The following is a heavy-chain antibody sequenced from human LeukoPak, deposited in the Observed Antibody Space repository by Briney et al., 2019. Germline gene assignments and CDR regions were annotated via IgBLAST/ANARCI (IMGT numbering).Heavy chain of an antibody. V-gene: IGHV1-69*05. CDR1: GGTFSSYA. Sequence: ASVKVSYKASGGTFSSYAISWVRQAPGQGLEWMGGIIPIFGTANYAQKFQGRVIITTDESTSTAYMELSSLRSEDTAVYYCASKADVLLESLGAFDIWGQGTMVTVSS. J-gene: IGHJ3*02. D-gene: IGHD3-10*01. CDR3: ASKADVLLESLGAFDI. CDR2: IIPIFGTA.